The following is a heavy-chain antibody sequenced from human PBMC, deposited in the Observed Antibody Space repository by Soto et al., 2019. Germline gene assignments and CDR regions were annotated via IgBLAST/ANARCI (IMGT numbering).Heavy chain of an antibody. V-gene: IGHV3-48*01. J-gene: IGHJ4*02. CDR1: GFTFSSYS. CDR2: ISSSSSTI. D-gene: IGHD3-22*01. CDR3: AGDPDHDSSG. Sequence: EVQLVESGGGLVQPGGSLRLSCAASGFTFSSYSMNWVRQAPGKGLEWVAYISSSSSTINYAESVKGRFTISRDNAKNPLYRQTNSVRAEDTAVDYCAGDPDHDSSGWGQGTLVTASS.